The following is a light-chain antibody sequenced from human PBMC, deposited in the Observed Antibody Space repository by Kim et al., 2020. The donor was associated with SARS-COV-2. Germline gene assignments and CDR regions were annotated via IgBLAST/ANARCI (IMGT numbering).Light chain of an antibody. Sequence: SYELTQPPSVSVSPGQTARITCSGDALPKQYAYWYHQKPGQAPVMVIYKDNERPSGIPERFSGSSSGTTVTLTISGVQAEDEADYYCQSSDNSNTLIFGGGTKLTVL. V-gene: IGLV3-25*03. CDR1: ALPKQY. J-gene: IGLJ2*01. CDR3: QSSDNSNTLI. CDR2: KDN.